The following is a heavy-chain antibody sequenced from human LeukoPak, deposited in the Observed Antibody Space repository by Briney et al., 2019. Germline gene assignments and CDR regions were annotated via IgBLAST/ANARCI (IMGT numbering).Heavy chain of an antibody. J-gene: IGHJ4*02. Sequence: GASVKVSCKASGYTFTSYDINWVRQATGQGLEWMGWISAYNDNRRNAQKFQGRVTMTTDTSTSTAYMELRSLRSDDTAVYYCARDGCRGGSCYSDYWGQGTLVTVSS. CDR3: ARDGCRGGSCYSDY. V-gene: IGHV1-18*01. CDR2: ISAYNDNR. CDR1: GYTFTSYD. D-gene: IGHD2-15*01.